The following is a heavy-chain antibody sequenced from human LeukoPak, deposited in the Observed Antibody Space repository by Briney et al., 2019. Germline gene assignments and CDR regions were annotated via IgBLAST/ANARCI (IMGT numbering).Heavy chain of an antibody. Sequence: GASVKVSCKASGYTFTGYYMHWVRQAPGQGLEWMGWINPNRGGTNYAQKFQGRVTMTRDTSISTAYMELSRLRSDDTAVYYCARDRAIAVASFSYYYYGMDVWGQGTTVTVSS. CDR2: INPNRGGT. CDR3: ARDRAIAVASFSYYYYGMDV. CDR1: GYTFTGYY. J-gene: IGHJ6*02. V-gene: IGHV1-2*02. D-gene: IGHD6-19*01.